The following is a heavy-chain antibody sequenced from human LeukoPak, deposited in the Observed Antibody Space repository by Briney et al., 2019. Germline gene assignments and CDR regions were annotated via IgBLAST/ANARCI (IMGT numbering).Heavy chain of an antibody. CDR2: IYHSGST. CDR3: ARRCSGGCCYYYYGMDV. J-gene: IGHJ6*04. V-gene: IGHV4-30-2*01. CDR1: GGSISSGGYS. Sequence: SQTLSLTCAVSGGSISSGGYSWSWIRQPPGKGLEWIGYIYHSGSTYYNPSLKSRVTISVDRSKNQFSLKLSSVTAADTAVYYCARRCSGGCCYYYYGMDVWGKGTTVTVSS. D-gene: IGHD2-15*01.